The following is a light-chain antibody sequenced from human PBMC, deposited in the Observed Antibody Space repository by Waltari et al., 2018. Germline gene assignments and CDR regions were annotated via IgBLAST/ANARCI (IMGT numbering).Light chain of an antibody. CDR2: EVT. CDR1: TSAVGRYIY. J-gene: IGLJ2*01. V-gene: IGLV2-11*01. Sequence: QSALTQPRSVSGSPGQSVAISRTGTTSAVGRYIYVSWYQQYPGKAPKLMIYEVTKRPSGVPDRFSGSKSGNTASLTISGLQAEDEADYYCCSYGGAKLIFGGGTRLTVL. CDR3: CSYGGAKLI.